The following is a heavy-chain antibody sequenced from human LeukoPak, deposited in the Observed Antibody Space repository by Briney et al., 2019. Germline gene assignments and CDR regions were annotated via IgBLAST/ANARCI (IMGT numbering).Heavy chain of an antibody. CDR3: ARGGYYYDSSGYYAGWYFDL. J-gene: IGHJ2*01. CDR1: GGTFSSYA. V-gene: IGHV1-69*06. D-gene: IGHD3-22*01. CDR2: IIPIFGTA. Sequence: ASVKVSCKASGGTFSSYAISWVRQAPGQGLEWMGGIIPIFGTANYAQKFQGRVTITADKSTSTAYMELSSLRSEDTAVYYCARGGYYYDSSGYYAGWYFDLWGRGTLVTVSS.